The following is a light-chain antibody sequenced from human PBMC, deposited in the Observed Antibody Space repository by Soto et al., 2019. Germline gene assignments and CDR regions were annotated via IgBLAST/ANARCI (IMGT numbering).Light chain of an antibody. Sequence: QSVLAQPPSVSGAPGQRVTISCTGTSSNIGAGYDVHWYQHLPGTAPKLLIYGNTIRPSGVPDRFSGSKSGTSASLAITGLQAEDEADYYCQSYDRSLRGYVFGTGTKVTDL. CDR2: GNT. J-gene: IGLJ1*01. CDR3: QSYDRSLRGYV. CDR1: SSNIGAGYD. V-gene: IGLV1-40*01.